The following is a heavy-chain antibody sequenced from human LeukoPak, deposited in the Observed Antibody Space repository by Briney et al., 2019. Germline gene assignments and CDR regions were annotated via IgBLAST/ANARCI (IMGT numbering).Heavy chain of an antibody. CDR3: IRGSLTTVGDY. Sequence: PGGSLRLSCAASGFTFSSYSMSWVRQAPGKGLEWVGFIRSKAYGGTTEYAASVKGRFTISRDDAKSIAYLQMNSLKAEDTGVYYCIRGSLTTVGDYWGQGTLVTVSS. V-gene: IGHV3-49*04. CDR2: IRSKAYGGTT. J-gene: IGHJ4*02. D-gene: IGHD4-23*01. CDR1: GFTFSSYS.